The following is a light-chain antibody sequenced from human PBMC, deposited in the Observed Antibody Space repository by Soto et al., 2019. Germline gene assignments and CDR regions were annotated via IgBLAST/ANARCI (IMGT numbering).Light chain of an antibody. J-gene: IGKJ5*01. CDR1: HDIRKY. CDR2: DAS. V-gene: IGKV1-33*01. CDR3: QQYENFPIT. Sequence: DIQMTQSPSSLSASVGDSVTITCQASHDIRKYLNWYQQKPGKAPRXLIYDASNMEKGVPSRFTGSGSGTDFILTISSLQPEDIETYYCQQYENFPITFGQGTRLEIK.